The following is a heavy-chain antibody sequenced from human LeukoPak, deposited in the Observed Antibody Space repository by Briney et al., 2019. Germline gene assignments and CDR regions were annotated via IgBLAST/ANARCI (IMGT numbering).Heavy chain of an antibody. J-gene: IGHJ5*02. V-gene: IGHV3-48*04. CDR3: ARDSAGFDR. CDR2: ISTSSSTK. Sequence: PGGPLRLTCAASGFTFSSYRMNWVRHAPGPVLEWVSYISTSSSTKYYADSVKGRLTISRDNAKNSLYLQMSSLRAEDTAVYYCARDSAGFDRWGQGTLVTVSS. D-gene: IGHD6-19*01. CDR1: GFTFSSYR.